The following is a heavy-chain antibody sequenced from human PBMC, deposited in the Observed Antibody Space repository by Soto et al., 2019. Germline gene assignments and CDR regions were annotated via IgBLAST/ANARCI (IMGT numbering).Heavy chain of an antibody. J-gene: IGHJ6*02. Sequence: PGGSLRLSCAASGFTFDDYTMHWVRQAPGKGLEWVSLISWDGGSTYYADSVKGRFTISRDNSKNSLYLQMNSLRTEDTALYYCAKGLVKYYDFWSGSYGMDVWGQGTTVTVSS. CDR3: AKGLVKYYDFWSGSYGMDV. CDR1: GFTFDDYT. D-gene: IGHD3-3*01. CDR2: ISWDGGST. V-gene: IGHV3-43*01.